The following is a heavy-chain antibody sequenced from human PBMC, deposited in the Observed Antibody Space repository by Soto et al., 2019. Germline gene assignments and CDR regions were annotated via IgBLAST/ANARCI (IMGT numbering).Heavy chain of an antibody. CDR3: ASHSGSSPEGRYYYGMDV. CDR2: IIPIFGTA. J-gene: IGHJ6*02. V-gene: IGHV1-69*13. CDR1: GGTFSSYA. D-gene: IGHD1-26*01. Sequence: ASVKVSCTASGGTFSSYAITWVRQAPGQGLEWMGGIIPIFGTADYAQKSQGRVTITADESTSTAYMELSSLRSEDTAVYYCASHSGSSPEGRYYYGMDVWGQGTTVTVSS.